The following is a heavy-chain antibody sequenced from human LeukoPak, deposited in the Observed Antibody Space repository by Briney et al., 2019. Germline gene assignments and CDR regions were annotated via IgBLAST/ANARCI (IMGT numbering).Heavy chain of an antibody. CDR2: IIPIFGTA. V-gene: IGHV1-69*13. CDR1: GGTFSSYA. Sequence: GASVKVSCKASGGTFSSYAISWVRQAPGQGLEWMGGIIPIFGTANYAQKFQGRVTITADESTSTAYMELSSLRSEDTAVYYCASALIEYSSSYPRDYYYYYYMDVWGKGTTVTVSS. CDR3: ASALIEYSSSYPRDYYYYYYMDV. D-gene: IGHD6-6*01. J-gene: IGHJ6*03.